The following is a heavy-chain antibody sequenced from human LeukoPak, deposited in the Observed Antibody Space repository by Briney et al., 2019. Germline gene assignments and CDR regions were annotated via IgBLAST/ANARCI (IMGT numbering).Heavy chain of an antibody. CDR1: GYTFTGYY. V-gene: IGHV1-2*02. J-gene: IGHJ5*02. D-gene: IGHD1-26*01. Sequence: ASVKVSCKASGYTFTGYYIHWVRQAPGQGLEWMGWINSNSGGTNYAQKFQGRVTMTRDTPTSTAYMELSSLRSEDTAVYYCARGWELGRFDPWGQGTLVTVSS. CDR3: ARGWELGRFDP. CDR2: INSNSGGT.